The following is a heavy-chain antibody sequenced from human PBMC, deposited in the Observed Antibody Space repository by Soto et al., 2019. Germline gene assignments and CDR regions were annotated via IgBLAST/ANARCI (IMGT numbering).Heavy chain of an antibody. Sequence: ASVKVSCKASGYTFTGYAMHWVRQAPGQRLEWMGWINAGNGNTKYSQKFQGRVTITRDESTSTAYMELSSLRSEDTAVYYCARVVVVAATGWFDPWGQGTLVTVSS. D-gene: IGHD2-15*01. J-gene: IGHJ5*02. V-gene: IGHV1-3*01. CDR3: ARVVVVAATGWFDP. CDR1: GYTFTGYA. CDR2: INAGNGNT.